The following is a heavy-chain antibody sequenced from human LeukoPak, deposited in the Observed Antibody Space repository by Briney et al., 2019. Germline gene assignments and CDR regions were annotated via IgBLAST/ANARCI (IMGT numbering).Heavy chain of an antibody. V-gene: IGHV4-34*01. D-gene: IGHD5-18*01. CDR2: INHSGST. CDR3: ARGGIRIQLWSSSNDAFDI. Sequence: PSETLSLTCAVYGGSFSGYYWSWLRQPPGKGLEWIGEINHSGSTNYNPSLTSRVTISVDTSKNQFSLKLSSVTAADTAVYYCARGGIRIQLWSSSNDAFDIWGQGTMVTVSS. J-gene: IGHJ3*02. CDR1: GGSFSGYY.